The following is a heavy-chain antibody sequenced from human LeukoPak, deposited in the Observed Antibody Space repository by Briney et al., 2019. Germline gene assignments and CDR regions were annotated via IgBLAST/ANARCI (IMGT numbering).Heavy chain of an antibody. CDR1: GYTFTGYY. J-gene: IGHJ5*02. CDR3: AREVGGYGGNSGVFWFDP. CDR2: INPSGGST. D-gene: IGHD4-23*01. Sequence: ASVKVSCKASGYTFTGYYMHWVRQAPGQGLEWMGIINPSGGSTSYAQKFQGRVTMTRDTSTSTVYMELSSLRSEDTAVYYCAREVGGYGGNSGVFWFDPWGQGTLVTVSS. V-gene: IGHV1-46*01.